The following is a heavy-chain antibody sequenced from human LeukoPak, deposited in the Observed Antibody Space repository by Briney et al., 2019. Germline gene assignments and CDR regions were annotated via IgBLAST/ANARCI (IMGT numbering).Heavy chain of an antibody. J-gene: IGHJ4*02. D-gene: IGHD3-22*01. CDR3: ARDQDYYDSSGYLIDY. Sequence: GGSPRLSCAASGFTFSSYSMNWVRQAPGKGLEWVSYISSSSSTIYYADSVKGRFTISRDNAKNSLYLQMNSLRDEDTAVYYCARDQDYYDSSGYLIDYWGQGTLVTVSS. V-gene: IGHV3-48*02. CDR1: GFTFSSYS. CDR2: ISSSSSTI.